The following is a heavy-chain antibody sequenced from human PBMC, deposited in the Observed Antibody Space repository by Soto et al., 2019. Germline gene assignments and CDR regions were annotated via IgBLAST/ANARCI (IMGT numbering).Heavy chain of an antibody. CDR3: TRGLASGAY. CDR2: INPNGGST. CDR1: GYIFTNFY. D-gene: IGHD6-19*01. Sequence: QVQLVQPGAEVKKPGASVKFSCKASGYIFTNFYLHWVRQAPGQGLEWIGIINPNGGSTNYAQNFRGRSPMTRDTSTSTVYMDLISLRSEDTAVYYCTRGLASGAYWGRGT. J-gene: IGHJ4*02. V-gene: IGHV1-46*03.